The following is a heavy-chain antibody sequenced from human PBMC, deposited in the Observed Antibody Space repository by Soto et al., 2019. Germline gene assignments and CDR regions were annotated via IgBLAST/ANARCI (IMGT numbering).Heavy chain of an antibody. J-gene: IGHJ6*02. D-gene: IGHD6-13*01. CDR2: ISYDGSNK. CDR3: ARDRGSGGSSWYYYYGMDV. CDR1: GFTFSSYA. V-gene: IGHV3-30-3*01. Sequence: HPGGSLRLSCAASGFTFSSYAMHWVRQAPGKGLEWVAVISYDGSNKYYADSVKGRFTISRDNSKNTLYLQMNSLRAEDTAVYYCARDRGSGGSSWYYYYGMDVWGQGTTVTVSS.